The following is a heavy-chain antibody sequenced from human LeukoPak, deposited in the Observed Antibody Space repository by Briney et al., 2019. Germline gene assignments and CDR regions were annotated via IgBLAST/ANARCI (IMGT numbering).Heavy chain of an antibody. V-gene: IGHV4-59*08. D-gene: IGHD3-9*01. CDR2: IYYSGSI. CDR1: GGSMNSYY. Sequence: PSETLSLTCSVSGGSMNSYYWSWIRQSPGKGQEWIGYIYYSGSINYNPSLKSRVTISVDTSKNQFSLKLSSVTAADTAVYYCARHVWLQPFDYWGQGTLVTVSS. CDR3: ARHVWLQPFDY. J-gene: IGHJ4*02.